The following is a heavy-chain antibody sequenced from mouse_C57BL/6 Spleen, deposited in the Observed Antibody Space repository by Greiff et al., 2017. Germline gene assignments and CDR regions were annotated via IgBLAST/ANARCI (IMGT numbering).Heavy chain of an antibody. D-gene: IGHD3-2*02. CDR3: ARRGQLRMGMDY. Sequence: VQVVESGAELVRPGASVKLSCKASGYTFTDYYINWVKQRPGQGLEWIARIYPGSGNTYYNEKFKGKATLTAEKSSSTAYMQLSSLTSEDSAVYFCARRGQLRMGMDYWGQGTSVTVSS. CDR2: IYPGSGNT. V-gene: IGHV1-76*01. CDR1: GYTFTDYY. J-gene: IGHJ4*01.